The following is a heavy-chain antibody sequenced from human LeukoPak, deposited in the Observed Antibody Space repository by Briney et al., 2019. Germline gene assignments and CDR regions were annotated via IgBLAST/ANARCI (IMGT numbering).Heavy chain of an antibody. Sequence: PSETLSPTCTVSGGSISSYYWSWIRQPPGKGLEWIGYIYYSGGTKYNPSLKSRVIISVDSSKNQFSLKLSSVTAADTAVYYCARGDYFDYWGQGTLVTVSS. CDR1: GGSISSYY. CDR3: ARGDYFDY. J-gene: IGHJ4*02. V-gene: IGHV4-59*01. CDR2: IYYSGGT.